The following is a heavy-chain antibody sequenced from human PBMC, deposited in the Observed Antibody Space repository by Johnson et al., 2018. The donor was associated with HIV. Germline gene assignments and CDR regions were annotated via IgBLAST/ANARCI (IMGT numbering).Heavy chain of an antibody. CDR2: ISYDGDNI. Sequence: QVQLVESGGGVVQPGRALRLSCAASGFTFSYSAMHWVRQAPGKGLEWVAVISYDGDNIYYADSVKGRFTISRDNSKNTLYLQMNSLRVADTAVYYCARDRSLWFRELWPRDAFDMWGQGTKITVSS. CDR1: GFTFSYSA. CDR3: ARDRSLWFRELWPRDAFDM. J-gene: IGHJ3*02. D-gene: IGHD3-10*01. V-gene: IGHV3-30-3*01.